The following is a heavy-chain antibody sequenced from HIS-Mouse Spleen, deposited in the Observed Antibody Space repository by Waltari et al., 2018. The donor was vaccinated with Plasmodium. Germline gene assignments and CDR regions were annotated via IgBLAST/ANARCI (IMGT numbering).Heavy chain of an antibody. Sequence: QVQLVQSGAAVKTPGASVKVSCKASGHTLPAYSMPWVRQAPGQGLEWMGWINPNSGGTNYAQKFQGRVTMTRDTSISTAYMELSRLRSDDTAVYYCAVGRWLQPRDYWGQGTLVTVSS. CDR1: GHTLPAYS. D-gene: IGHD5-12*01. CDR2: INPNSGGT. CDR3: AVGRWLQPRDY. J-gene: IGHJ4*02. V-gene: IGHV1-2*02.